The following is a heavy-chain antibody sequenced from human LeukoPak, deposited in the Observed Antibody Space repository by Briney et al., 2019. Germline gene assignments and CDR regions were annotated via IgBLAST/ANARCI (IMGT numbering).Heavy chain of an antibody. CDR3: ARDSLLRYGMDV. V-gene: IGHV1-69*04. Sequence: SVKVSCKASGGTFSSYAISWVRQAPGQGLEWMGRIIPILGIANYAQKFQGRVTITADKSTSTVYMELSSLRSEDTAVYYCARDSLLRYGMDVWGQGTTVTVSS. CDR1: GGTFSSYA. CDR2: IIPILGIA. J-gene: IGHJ6*02. D-gene: IGHD4-17*01.